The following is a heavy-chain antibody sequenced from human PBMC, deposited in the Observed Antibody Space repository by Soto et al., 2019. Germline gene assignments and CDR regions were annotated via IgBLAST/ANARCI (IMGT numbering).Heavy chain of an antibody. D-gene: IGHD1-26*01. V-gene: IGHV1-18*01. CDR1: GYTFTNFG. CDR2: INANSGNT. Sequence: QVQLVQSGAEVKKPGASVKVSCKASGYTFTNFGINWVRQAPGQGLEWMGWINANSGNTNYAQRLQGRVTMTTDTSTSTAYMDQSSLRSDDTAVYCCAREYSLLGTSSYYYYGMDVWGQGTTVTVSS. J-gene: IGHJ6*02. CDR3: AREYSLLGTSSYYYYGMDV.